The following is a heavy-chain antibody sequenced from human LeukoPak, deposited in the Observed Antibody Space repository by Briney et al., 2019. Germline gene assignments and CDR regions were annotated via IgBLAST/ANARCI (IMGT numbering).Heavy chain of an antibody. CDR1: GYSFTSYW. Sequence: GESLKTSCKGSGYSFTSYWIGWVRQMPGKGLEWMGIIYPGDSDTRYSPSFQGQVTISADKSISTAYLQWSSLKASDTAMYYCASTGVRDGYNYVSPGYAFDIWGQGTMVTVSS. J-gene: IGHJ3*02. V-gene: IGHV5-51*01. CDR3: ASTGVRDGYNYVSPGYAFDI. D-gene: IGHD5-24*01. CDR2: IYPGDSDT.